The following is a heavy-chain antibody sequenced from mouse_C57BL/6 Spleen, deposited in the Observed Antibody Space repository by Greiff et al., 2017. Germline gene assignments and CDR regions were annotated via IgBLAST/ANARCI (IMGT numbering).Heavy chain of an antibody. Sequence: VKLHESGAELARPGASVKLSCKASGSTFTSYGISWVKQRTGPGLEWIGELYPRSGNTYYNATFKGKAPLTAAKSSSTAYRELRSLTSADSACYFFARGNWDGYWGQGTTLTVAS. CDR3: ARGNWDGY. CDR1: GSTFTSYG. J-gene: IGHJ2*01. D-gene: IGHD4-1*01. CDR2: LYPRSGNT. V-gene: IGHV1-81*01.